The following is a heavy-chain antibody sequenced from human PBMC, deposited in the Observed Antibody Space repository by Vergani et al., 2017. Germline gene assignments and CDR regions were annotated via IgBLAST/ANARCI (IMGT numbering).Heavy chain of an antibody. J-gene: IGHJ4*02. Sequence: EVQLVESGGGLVKPGGSLRLSCAASGFTFSSYSMNWVRQAPGKGLEWVSSISSSSSYIYYADSVKGRFTISRDNAKNSLYLQMNSLRAEDTAVYYCAKDFLATYYYGSGSYSGFDYWGQGTLVTVSS. CDR3: AKDFLATYYYGSGSYSGFDY. CDR2: ISSSSSYI. CDR1: GFTFSSYS. V-gene: IGHV3-21*04. D-gene: IGHD3-10*01.